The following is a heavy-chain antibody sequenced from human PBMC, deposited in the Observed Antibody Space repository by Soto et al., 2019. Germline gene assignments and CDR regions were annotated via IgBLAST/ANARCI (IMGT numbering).Heavy chain of an antibody. CDR3: ARGLAKYYYDSSGYGLANDY. Sequence: QVQLVQSGAEVKKPGASVKVSCKASGYTFTSYYMHWVRQAPGQGLEWVGIINPSSDSTTYAQKFQGRVTMTRDTSTSTVYMELSSLRSEDTAVYYCARGLAKYYYDSSGYGLANDYWGQGALVTVSS. CDR2: INPSSDST. D-gene: IGHD3-22*01. V-gene: IGHV1-46*01. CDR1: GYTFTSYY. J-gene: IGHJ4*02.